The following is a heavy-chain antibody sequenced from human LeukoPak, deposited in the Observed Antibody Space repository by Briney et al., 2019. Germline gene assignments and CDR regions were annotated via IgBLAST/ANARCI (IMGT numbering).Heavy chain of an antibody. V-gene: IGHV4-34*01. Sequence: SETLSLTCAVYGGSFSGYYWSWIRQPPGKGLEWIGEINHSGSTNYNPSLKSRVTISVDTSKNQFSLKPSSVTAADTAVYYCARFPGAAAGFDYWGQGTLVTVSS. CDR2: INHSGST. CDR1: GGSFSGYY. D-gene: IGHD6-13*01. J-gene: IGHJ4*02. CDR3: ARFPGAAAGFDY.